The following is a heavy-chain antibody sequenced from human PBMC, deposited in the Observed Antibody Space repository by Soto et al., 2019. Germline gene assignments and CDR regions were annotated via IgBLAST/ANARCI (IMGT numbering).Heavy chain of an antibody. CDR3: AKDLGYSGYDLGSRYYYYYGMDV. V-gene: IGHV3-23*01. J-gene: IGHJ6*02. D-gene: IGHD5-12*01. CDR2: ISGSGGST. CDR1: GFTFSSYA. Sequence: GGSLRLSCAASGFTFSSYAMSWVRQAPGKGLEWVSAISGSGGSTYYADSVKGRFTISRDNSKNTLYLQMNSLRAEDTAVYYCAKDLGYSGYDLGSRYYYYYGMDVWGQGTTVTVSS.